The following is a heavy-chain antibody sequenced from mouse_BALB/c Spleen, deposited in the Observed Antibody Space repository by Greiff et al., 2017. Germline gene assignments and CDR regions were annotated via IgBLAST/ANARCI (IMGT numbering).Heavy chain of an antibody. Sequence: VQLQQPGPGLVKPSQSLSLTCSVTGYSITSGYYWNWIRQFPGNKLEWMGYISYDGSNNYNPSLKNRISITRDTSKNQFFLKLNSVTTEDTATYYCARVYDYWGQGTTLTVSS. J-gene: IGHJ2*01. CDR2: ISYDGSN. CDR3: ARVYDY. CDR1: GYSITSGYY. V-gene: IGHV3-6*02.